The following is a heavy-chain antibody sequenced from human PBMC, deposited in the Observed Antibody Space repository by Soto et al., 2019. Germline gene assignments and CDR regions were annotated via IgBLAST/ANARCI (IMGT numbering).Heavy chain of an antibody. Sequence: QVQLHESGPGLVKPSETLSLTCSVSGGSVSNKTYYWSWIGQRPGKRLEWIGYVYYGGSTNYNPSLSRRRTISEDMSKNQFSLSLRSVTTPDTAMYYCARTTAVHNSLLSRYFFDYWGQGTLVTVSS. D-gene: IGHD4-17*01. CDR1: GGSVSNKTYY. CDR2: VYYGGST. V-gene: IGHV4-61*01. CDR3: ARTTAVHNSLLSRYFFDY. J-gene: IGHJ4*02.